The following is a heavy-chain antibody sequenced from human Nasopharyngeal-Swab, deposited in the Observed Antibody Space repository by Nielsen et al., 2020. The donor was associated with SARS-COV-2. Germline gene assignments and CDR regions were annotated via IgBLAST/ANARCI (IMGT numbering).Heavy chain of an antibody. CDR1: GFTFSSYA. V-gene: IGHV3-30-3*01. CDR2: ISYDGSNK. D-gene: IGHD4-17*01. Sequence: LSLTCAASGFTFSSYAMHWVRQAPGKGLEWVAVISYDGSNKYYADSVKGRFTISRDNSKNTLYLQMNSLRAEDTAVYYCARDPDYGDFPGIDYWGQGTLVTVSS. CDR3: ARDPDYGDFPGIDY. J-gene: IGHJ4*02.